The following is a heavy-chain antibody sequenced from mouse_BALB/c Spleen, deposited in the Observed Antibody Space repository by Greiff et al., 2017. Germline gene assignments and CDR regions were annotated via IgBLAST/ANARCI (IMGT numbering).Heavy chain of an antibody. CDR1: GYTFTDYY. V-gene: IGHV1-84*02. CDR3: ARGNWEGFAY. CDR2: IYPGSGNT. Sequence: QVQLKESGPELVKPGASVKISCKASGYTFTDYYINWVKQKPGQGLEWIGWIYPGSGNTKYNEKFKGKATLTVDTSSSTAYMQLSSLTSEDTAVYFCARGNWEGFAYWGQGTLVTVSA. D-gene: IGHD4-1*02. J-gene: IGHJ3*01.